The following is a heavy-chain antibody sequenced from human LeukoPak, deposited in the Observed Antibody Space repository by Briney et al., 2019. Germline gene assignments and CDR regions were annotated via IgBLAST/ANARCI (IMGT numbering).Heavy chain of an antibody. J-gene: IGHJ4*02. D-gene: IGHD3-22*01. CDR3: AKDQSHDMSYFDY. CDR2: ISGSGGST. Sequence: GGSLRLSCAASGFTFSSYAMSWVLQAPGKGLEWVSAISGSGGSTYYADSVKGRFTISRDNSKNTLYLQMNSLRAEDTAVYYCAKDQSHDMSYFDYWGQGTLVTVSS. V-gene: IGHV3-23*01. CDR1: GFTFSSYA.